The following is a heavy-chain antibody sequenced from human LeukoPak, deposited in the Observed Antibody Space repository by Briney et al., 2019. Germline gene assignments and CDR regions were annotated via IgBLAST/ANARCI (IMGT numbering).Heavy chain of an antibody. CDR3: AKDPVTGAVAGPLDY. J-gene: IGHJ4*02. CDR2: ISGSGGST. V-gene: IGHV3-23*01. D-gene: IGHD6-19*01. CDR1: GFTFSSYA. Sequence: GGSLRLSCAASGFTFSSYAMSWVRQALGKGLEWVSAISGSGGSTYYADSVKGRYTISRDNSKNTLYLQMNSLRAEDTAVYYCAKDPVTGAVAGPLDYWGQGTLVTVSS.